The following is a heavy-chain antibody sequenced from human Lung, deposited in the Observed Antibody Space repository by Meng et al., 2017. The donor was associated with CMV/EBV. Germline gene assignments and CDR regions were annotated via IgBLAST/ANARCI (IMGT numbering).Heavy chain of an antibody. V-gene: IGHV2-5*02. J-gene: IGHJ4*02. D-gene: IGHD3-16*01. Sequence: GVGVGWIRRAPGKALEWLALIYWGGDKHYSTTLKNKLTIVENTSKNKVVLIVTDMDPEGTATYYCAHRRVGYTANWRWGEFGYWGQGTLVTVSS. CDR2: IYWGGDK. CDR1: GVG. CDR3: AHRRVGYTANWRWGEFGY.